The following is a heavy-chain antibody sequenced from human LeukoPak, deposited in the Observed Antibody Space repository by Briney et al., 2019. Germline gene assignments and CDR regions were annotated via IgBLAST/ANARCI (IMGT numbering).Heavy chain of an antibody. CDR3: AKDRWATQTTYDAFDI. Sequence: PGGSLRLSRAASGFTFSIYGMHWVREAPGKGLEWVAFIRHDESNNYYADSVKGRFTISRDTSNNTPYLQLNSLRAEDTAVYYCAKDRWATQTTYDAFDIGGQGTMVTVSS. J-gene: IGHJ3*02. CDR1: GFTFSIYG. CDR2: IRHDESNN. V-gene: IGHV3-30*02. D-gene: IGHD1-1*01.